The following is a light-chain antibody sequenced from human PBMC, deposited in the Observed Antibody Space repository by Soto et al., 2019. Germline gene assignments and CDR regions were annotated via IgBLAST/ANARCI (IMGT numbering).Light chain of an antibody. CDR1: SSDVGSYNL. CDR2: EVS. J-gene: IGLJ1*01. Sequence: LTQPASVSGSPGQSITISCTGTSSDVGSYNLVSWYQQHPGKAPKLMIYEVSKRPSGVSKRFSGSKSGNTASLTISGLQAEDEADYCCCSYAGSSTFSYVFGPGTKFTVL. V-gene: IGLV2-23*02. CDR3: CSYAGSSTFSYV.